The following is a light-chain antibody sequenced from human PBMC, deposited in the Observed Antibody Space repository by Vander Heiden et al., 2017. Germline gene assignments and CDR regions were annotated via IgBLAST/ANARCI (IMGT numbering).Light chain of an antibody. V-gene: IGLV1-51*02. Sequence: QSVFTQPPSVSAAPGQKVTISCSGSSYNIGNNYVSWYQQLPGTAPKLLIYEDNKRPSGIPDRFSGSKSGTSATLGSTGLQTGDEADYYCGTWDSSLSAGVFGGGTKLTVL. CDR2: EDN. CDR1: SYNIGNNY. J-gene: IGLJ2*01. CDR3: GTWDSSLSAGV.